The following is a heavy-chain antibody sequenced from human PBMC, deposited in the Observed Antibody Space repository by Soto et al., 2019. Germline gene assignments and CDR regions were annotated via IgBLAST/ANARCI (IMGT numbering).Heavy chain of an antibody. Sequence: SATLSLTCTVSGGSISSYYWSWIRQPPGKGLEWIGYIYYSGSTNYNPSLKSRVTISVDTSKNQFSLKLSSVTAADTAVYYCARDKGGGLPYYFDYWGQGNLVTVSS. CDR2: IYYSGST. CDR1: GGSISSYY. V-gene: IGHV4-59*01. J-gene: IGHJ4*02. D-gene: IGHD2-15*01. CDR3: ARDKGGGLPYYFDY.